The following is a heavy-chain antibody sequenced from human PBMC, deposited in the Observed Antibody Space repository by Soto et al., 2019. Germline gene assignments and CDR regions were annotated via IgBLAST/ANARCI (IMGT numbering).Heavy chain of an antibody. D-gene: IGHD1-26*01. CDR1: GCSISSGDYY. V-gene: IGHV4-31*03. CDR2: IYYSGST. Sequence: TLSLTCTVSGCSISSGDYYWSWIRQHPGKGLEWIGYIYYSGSTYYNPSLKSRVTISVDTSKNQVSLTLSSATAADTALYYCARHVGTNSTANFSPYSFEYWGQGALVTVSS. CDR3: ARHVGTNSTANFSPYSFEY. J-gene: IGHJ4*02.